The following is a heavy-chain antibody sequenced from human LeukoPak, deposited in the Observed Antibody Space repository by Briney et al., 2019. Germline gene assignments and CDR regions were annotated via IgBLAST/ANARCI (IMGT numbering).Heavy chain of an antibody. CDR2: ISSSSSTI. CDR3: ARGSDTAMVTYYYYYMDV. J-gene: IGHJ6*03. V-gene: IGHV3-48*01. D-gene: IGHD5-18*01. Sequence: PGGSLRLSCAASGFTFSSYSMNWVRQAPGKGLEWVSYISSSSSTIYYADSVKGRFTISRDNAKNSLYLQMNSLRAEDTAVYYCARGSDTAMVTYYYYYMDVWGKGTTVTVSS. CDR1: GFTFSSYS.